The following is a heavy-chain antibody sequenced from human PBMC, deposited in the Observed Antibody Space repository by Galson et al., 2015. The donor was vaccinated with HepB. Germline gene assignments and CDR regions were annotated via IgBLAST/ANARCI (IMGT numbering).Heavy chain of an antibody. CDR2: FIPLFGIP. D-gene: IGHD3-10*01. CDR3: ARFPHSYGSGTDPSYYYYGMDV. CDR1: GGTFDNYA. J-gene: IGHJ6*02. Sequence: SVKVSCKASGGTFDNYAISWVRQAPGRGLEWMGVFIPLFGIPNYAQNFRGRVTITADEPTTTIHMELNSLRSEDTAVYFCARFPHSYGSGTDPSYYYYGMDVWGQGTTVTVSS. V-gene: IGHV1-69*13.